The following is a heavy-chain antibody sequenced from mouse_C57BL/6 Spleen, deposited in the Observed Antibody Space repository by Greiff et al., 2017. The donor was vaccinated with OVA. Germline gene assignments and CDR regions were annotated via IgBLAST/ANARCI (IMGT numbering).Heavy chain of an antibody. CDR3: VSPYYGSSYGYFDV. D-gene: IGHD1-1*01. CDR1: GYAFSSSW. V-gene: IGHV1-82*01. Sequence: QVQLKQSGPELVKPGASVKISCKASGYAFSSSWMNWVKQRPGKGLEWIGRIYPGDGDTNYNGKFKGKATLTADKSSSTAYMQLSSLTSEDSAVYFCVSPYYGSSYGYFDVWGTGTTVTVSS. CDR2: IYPGDGDT. J-gene: IGHJ1*03.